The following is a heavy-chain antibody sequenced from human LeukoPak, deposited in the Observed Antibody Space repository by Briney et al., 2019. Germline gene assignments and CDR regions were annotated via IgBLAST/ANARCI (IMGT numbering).Heavy chain of an antibody. CDR3: AKVSQYSSSGYDY. Sequence: GGSLRLSCAASGFTFSSYVMHWVRQAPGKGLEWVAIISYDGSNEYYADSVKGRFTISRDNSKNTLYLQMNSLRAEDTAVYYCAKVSQYSSSGYDYWGQGTLVTVSS. V-gene: IGHV3-30*04. CDR1: GFTFSSYV. J-gene: IGHJ4*02. CDR2: ISYDGSNE. D-gene: IGHD6-6*01.